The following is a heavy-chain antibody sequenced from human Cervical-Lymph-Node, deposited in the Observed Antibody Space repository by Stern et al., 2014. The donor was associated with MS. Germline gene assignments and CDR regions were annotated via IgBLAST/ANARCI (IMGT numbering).Heavy chain of an antibody. J-gene: IGHJ4*02. CDR1: GGSTSSTNYY. CDR2: LSHRGTP. D-gene: IGHD3-10*01. Sequence: QLQLQESGPGLVKPSETLSLTCTVSGGSTSSTNYYWGWIRQPPGKGLEWIASLSHRGTPHSIRSLKSRLTITIDPPRNQCSRNLVSVTAADTAVYYCASLNGSGSYPDYWGQGTLVIVSS. V-gene: IGHV4-39*01. CDR3: ASLNGSGSYPDY.